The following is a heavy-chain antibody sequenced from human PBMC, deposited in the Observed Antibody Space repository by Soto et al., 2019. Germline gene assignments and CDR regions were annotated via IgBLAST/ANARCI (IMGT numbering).Heavy chain of an antibody. J-gene: IGHJ3*02. CDR3: ARDHLDTWGGSGSFDI. Sequence: DVQLVESGGGLVQPRGSLRLSCAASGFTFSNYWMNWVRQAPGKGLEWVADIKQAGSEKYYVDSVKGRFTITRDNANNSLYLQMDSMRVEATAVDYCARDHLDTWGGSGSFDIWGQGTLVIVSS. CDR1: GFTFSNYW. V-gene: IGHV3-7*01. D-gene: IGHD3-16*01. CDR2: IKQAGSEK.